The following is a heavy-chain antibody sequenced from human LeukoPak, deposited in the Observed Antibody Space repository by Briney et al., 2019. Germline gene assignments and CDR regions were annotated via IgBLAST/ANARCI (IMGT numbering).Heavy chain of an antibody. CDR3: AKRDYDFWSGYYEGDAFDI. Sequence: PGGSLRLSCAASGFTFSSYAMSWVRQAPGKGLEWVSAISGSGGSTYYADSVKGRFTISRDNSKNTLYLQMNSLRAEDTAVYYCAKRDYDFWSGYYEGDAFDIWGQGTMVTVSS. J-gene: IGHJ3*02. V-gene: IGHV3-23*01. CDR2: ISGSGGST. D-gene: IGHD3-3*01. CDR1: GFTFSSYA.